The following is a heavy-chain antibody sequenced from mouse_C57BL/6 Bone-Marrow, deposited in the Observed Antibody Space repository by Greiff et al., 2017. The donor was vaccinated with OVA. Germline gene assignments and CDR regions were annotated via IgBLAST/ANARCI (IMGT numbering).Heavy chain of an antibody. J-gene: IGHJ2*01. CDR3: VRGGRSFDY. Sequence: EVNVVESGGGLVQPKGSLKLSCAASGFTFNTYAMPWVRQAPGQGLEWVARIRSKSSNYATYYADSVKDRLTISRADSQSMLYLQKYNLKTEYTAMYYCVRGGRSFDYWGQGTTLTVSA. V-gene: IGHV10-3*01. CDR1: GFTFNTYA. D-gene: IGHD1-1*01. CDR2: IRSKSSNYAT.